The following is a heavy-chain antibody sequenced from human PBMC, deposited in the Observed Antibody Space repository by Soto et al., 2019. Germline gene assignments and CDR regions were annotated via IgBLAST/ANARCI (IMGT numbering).Heavy chain of an antibody. V-gene: IGHV3-7*01. CDR1: GFTFSSYA. CDR3: AREGVWDYVWRSGMDV. CDR2: IKQDGSEK. D-gene: IGHD3-16*01. J-gene: IGHJ6*02. Sequence: VQLVESGGGVVQPGRSLRLSCAASGFTFSSYAMHWVRQAPGKGLEWVANIKQDGSEKYYVDSVKGRFTISRDNAKNSLYLQMNSLRAEDTAVYYCAREGVWDYVWRSGMDVWGQGTTVTVSS.